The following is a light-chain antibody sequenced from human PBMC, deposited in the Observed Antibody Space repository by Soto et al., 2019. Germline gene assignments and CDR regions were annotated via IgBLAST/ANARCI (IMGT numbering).Light chain of an antibody. J-gene: IGKJ1*01. Sequence: DIVMTQSPDSLAVSLGERATINCKSSQSVFFNSNNKNYLAWYQQKPGQPPKLLIYWASTRESGVPDRFSGSWSVTHFTLNISSLQAEDVAVYYCQQYYNIPPTFGQGTKVEI. V-gene: IGKV4-1*01. CDR2: WAS. CDR1: QSVFFNSNNKNY. CDR3: QQYYNIPPT.